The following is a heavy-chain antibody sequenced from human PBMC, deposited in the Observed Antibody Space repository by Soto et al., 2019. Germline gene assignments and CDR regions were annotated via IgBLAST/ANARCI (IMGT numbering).Heavy chain of an antibody. D-gene: IGHD4-17*01. CDR3: TTEERYGDYLKYYYGMDA. Sequence: PGGSLRRSCAASGFTFSNALMSWVRQAPGKGLEWVGRTKRKTDGRTTVYAAPVKGRFTISRDDSKTTLYLQMNSLQTENTAVYYCTTEERYGDYLKYYYGMDAWGQGTTVTVSS. CDR1: GFTFSNAL. CDR2: TKRKTDGRTT. V-gene: IGHV3-15*01. J-gene: IGHJ6*02.